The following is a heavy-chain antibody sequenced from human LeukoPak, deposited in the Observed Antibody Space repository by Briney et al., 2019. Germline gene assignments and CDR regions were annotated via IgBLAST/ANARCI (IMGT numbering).Heavy chain of an antibody. CDR1: GFTFGDYA. V-gene: IGHV3-49*03. CDR2: IRSNPYGGTA. CDR3: TRRADYGDN. Sequence: GGALRLSCTASGFTFGDYAMSWFRQAPGKGLDGVGFIRSNPYGGTAEYAASVKGRFTISRDDSKSIVYLQMNSLKTEHTAVYYCTRRADYGDNWGQGTLVTVSS. J-gene: IGHJ4*02.